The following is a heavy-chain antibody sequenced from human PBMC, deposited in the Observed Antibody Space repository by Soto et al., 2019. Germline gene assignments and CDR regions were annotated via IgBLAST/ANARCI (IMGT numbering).Heavy chain of an antibody. Sequence: QVHLVQSATEVKMPGASVKLSCKASGYTFTNYAIHWVRQAPGQRLEWMVWINAGNGHTKYSQKFKGRVSVTRDPSATTAYMTLSSLRSEDTAVYYCARGRWTQTTADSDLLYWDQGTRVSASS. CDR3: ARGRWTQTTADSDLLY. J-gene: IGHJ4*02. D-gene: IGHD1-1*01. V-gene: IGHV1-3*01. CDR2: INAGNGHT. CDR1: GYTFTNYA.